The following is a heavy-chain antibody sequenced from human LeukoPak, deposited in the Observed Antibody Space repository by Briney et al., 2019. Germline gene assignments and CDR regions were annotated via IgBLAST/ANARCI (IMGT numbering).Heavy chain of an antibody. CDR2: MSPNSGGT. CDR1: GYTFTSNY. CDR3: AINKAAKSLDY. V-gene: IGHV1-2*02. J-gene: IGHJ4*02. Sequence: GASVKVSCKAFGYTFTSNYMHWVRQAPGQGLEWMAWMSPNSGGTSYAQKFQGRVTMTRDTSISTGYMELSRLRFDDTAVYYCAINKAAKSLDYWGQGTLVTVSS. D-gene: IGHD6-25*01.